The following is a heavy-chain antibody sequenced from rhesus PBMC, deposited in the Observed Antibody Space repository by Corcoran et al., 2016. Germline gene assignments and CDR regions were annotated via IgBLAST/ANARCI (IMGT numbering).Heavy chain of an antibody. J-gene: IGHJ4*01. CDR2: IYGSGGST. Sequence: QVQLQESGPGLVKPSETLSLTCTVSGGSISDSYYWNWIRQPPGKGLEWMGRIYGSGGSTSYNPSRKSRVTISKDTSKNQFALKLSSVTAADTAVYYGARGYYLAFDYWGQGVLVTVSS. CDR1: GGSISDSYY. V-gene: IGHV4-92*01. CDR3: ARGYYLAFDY. D-gene: IGHD3-28*01.